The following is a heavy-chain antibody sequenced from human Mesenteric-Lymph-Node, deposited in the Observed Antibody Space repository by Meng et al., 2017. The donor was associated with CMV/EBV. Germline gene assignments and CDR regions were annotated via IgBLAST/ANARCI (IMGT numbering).Heavy chain of an antibody. J-gene: IGHJ5*02. CDR2: MYYSVIT. CDR3: ARDRQDSSSIWFDP. CDR1: GGSISSNSYY. Sequence: SETLSLTCTVSGGSISSNSYYWGWIRQPPGTGLEWIGSMYYSVITYYNPALKSRVSISVDTSKNQFSLKLSSLTAADTAVYYCARDRQDSSSIWFDPWGQGTLVTVSS. V-gene: IGHV4-39*07. D-gene: IGHD6-6*01.